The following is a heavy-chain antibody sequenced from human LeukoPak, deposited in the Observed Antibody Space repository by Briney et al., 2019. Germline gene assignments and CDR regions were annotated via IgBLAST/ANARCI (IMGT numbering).Heavy chain of an antibody. D-gene: IGHD2-21*02. Sequence: SETLSLTCDVSGGSGASDSAYYWTWIRQPPGKALEWIGEINHSGSTTNYKPSLKSRVAISIDTSKNQFSLRLSSVTAADTAVYYCARGGFYCGGDCYVDYWGQEALVTVSS. J-gene: IGHJ4*02. CDR1: GGSGASDSAYY. CDR2: INHSGST. CDR3: ARGGFYCGGDCYVDY. V-gene: IGHV4-34*01.